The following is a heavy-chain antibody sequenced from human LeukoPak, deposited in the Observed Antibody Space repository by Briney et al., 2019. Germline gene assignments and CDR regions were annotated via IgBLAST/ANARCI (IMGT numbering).Heavy chain of an antibody. V-gene: IGHV1-18*01. CDR3: ARHSGITIFGVVIHIIDY. CDR1: GYTFTSYG. Sequence: ASVTVSCKASGYTFTSYGISWVRQAPGQGLEWMGWISAYNGNTNYAQKLQGRVTMTTDTSTSTAYMEVRRLRSDDTAVYYCARHSGITIFGVVIHIIDYWGQGTLVTVSS. J-gene: IGHJ4*02. D-gene: IGHD3-3*01. CDR2: ISAYNGNT.